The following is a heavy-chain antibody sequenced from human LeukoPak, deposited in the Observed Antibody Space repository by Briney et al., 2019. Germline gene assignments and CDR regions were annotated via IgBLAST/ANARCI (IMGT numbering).Heavy chain of an antibody. V-gene: IGHV3-30*04. J-gene: IGHJ6*02. D-gene: IGHD3-9*01. Sequence: RGSLRLSCAASGFTFSSYAMHWVRQAPGKGLEWVAVISYDGSNKYYADSVKGRFTISRDNSKNTLYLQMNSLRAEDTAVYYCARDSEILTDYYYYGMDVWGQGTTVTVSS. CDR3: ARDSEILTDYYYYGMDV. CDR1: GFTFSSYA. CDR2: ISYDGSNK.